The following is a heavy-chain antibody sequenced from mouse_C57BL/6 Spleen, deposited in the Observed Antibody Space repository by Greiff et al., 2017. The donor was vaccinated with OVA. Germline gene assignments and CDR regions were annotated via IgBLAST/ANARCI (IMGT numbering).Heavy chain of an antibody. V-gene: IGHV1-52*01. Sequence: QVQLQQPGAELVRPGSSVTLSCKASGYTFTSYWMHWVKQRPIQGLEWIGNIDPSDSDTHYNQKFKVNATLTVDKSTSTAYMQLSSLTSEDSAVDYCARESHSNYLAYWGQGTLVTVSA. CDR2: IDPSDSDT. CDR3: ARESHSNYLAY. CDR1: GYTFTSYW. J-gene: IGHJ3*01. D-gene: IGHD2-5*01.